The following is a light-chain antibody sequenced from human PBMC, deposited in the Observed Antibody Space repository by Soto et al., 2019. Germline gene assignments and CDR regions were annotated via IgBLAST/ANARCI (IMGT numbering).Light chain of an antibody. CDR3: CSFAGSITYV. V-gene: IGLV2-23*02. CDR1: SSDVGSYNL. Sequence: QSVLTQPASVSGSPGQSITISCTGTSSDVGSYNLVSWYQQHPGKAPKLMIYEVSKRPSGVSNRFSGSKSGNTASLTISGLQAEDEADYYCCSFAGSITYVFGPGIKLTVL. CDR2: EVS. J-gene: IGLJ1*01.